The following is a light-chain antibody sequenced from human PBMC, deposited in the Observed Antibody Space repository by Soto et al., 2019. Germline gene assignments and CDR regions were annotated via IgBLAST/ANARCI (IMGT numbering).Light chain of an antibody. CDR2: GAS. V-gene: IGKV3-20*01. Sequence: EIVLTQSPGTLSLSPGKRATLSCRAGQSISSSYLAWYQQSPGQAPRLLIYGASSRATGIPDRFSGSGSGTEFTLTISRLEPEDFAVYYCQQYGSSSWTFGQGTKVDIK. CDR1: QSISSSY. CDR3: QQYGSSSWT. J-gene: IGKJ1*01.